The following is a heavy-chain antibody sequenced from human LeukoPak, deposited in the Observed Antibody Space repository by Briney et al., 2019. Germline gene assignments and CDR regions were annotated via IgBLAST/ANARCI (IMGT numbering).Heavy chain of an antibody. V-gene: IGHV3-30*18. CDR2: ISYDGSNK. CDR1: GFTFSSYG. J-gene: IGHJ4*02. Sequence: GGSLRLSCAASGFTFSSYGMHWVRQAPGKGLEWVAVISYDGSNKYYADSVKGRFTISRDNSKNTLYLQMNSLGAEDTAVYYCAKDLGSSPTHDWGQGTLVTVSS. D-gene: IGHD6-6*01. CDR3: AKDLGSSPTHD.